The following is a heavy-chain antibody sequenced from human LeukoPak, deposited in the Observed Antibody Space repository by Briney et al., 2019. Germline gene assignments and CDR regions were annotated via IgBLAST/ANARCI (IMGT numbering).Heavy chain of an antibody. Sequence: SETLSLTCTVSGGSISSYYWSWIRQPPGKGLEGIGYIYYSGSTNYNPSLKSRVTISVDTSKNQFSLKLSSVTAADTAVYYCARGGHCSGGSCYSGAFDIWGQGTMVTVSS. V-gene: IGHV4-59*01. J-gene: IGHJ3*02. CDR1: GGSISSYY. CDR2: IYYSGST. D-gene: IGHD2-15*01. CDR3: ARGGHCSGGSCYSGAFDI.